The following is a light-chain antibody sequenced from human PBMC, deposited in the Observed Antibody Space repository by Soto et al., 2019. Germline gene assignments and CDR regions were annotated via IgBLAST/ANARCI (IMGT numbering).Light chain of an antibody. V-gene: IGKV1-39*01. CDR3: QQSYSTPPT. CDR1: QSIGRN. Sequence: IQMTQSPASLSASLGDRVNISCRASQSIGRNLNWYQQKPGKAPTLLMFTSSNLQSGVPSRFSGSGSGTDFILTISSLQPEDFATYYCQQSYSTPPTFGQGTKVDIK. J-gene: IGKJ1*01. CDR2: TSS.